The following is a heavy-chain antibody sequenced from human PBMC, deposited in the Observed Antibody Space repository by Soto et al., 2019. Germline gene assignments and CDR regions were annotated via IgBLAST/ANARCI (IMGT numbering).Heavy chain of an antibody. J-gene: IGHJ6*02. CDR2: ISGSGGST. V-gene: IGHV3-23*01. CDR3: AKDSLAYRYYYGMDV. CDR1: GFTFSSYA. D-gene: IGHD3-16*01. Sequence: GGSLRLSCAASGFTFSSYAMSWVRQAPGKGLEWVSAISGSGGSTYYADSVKGRFTISRDNSKNTLYLQMNSLRAEDTAVYYCAKDSLAYRYYYGMDVWGQGTTVTVSS.